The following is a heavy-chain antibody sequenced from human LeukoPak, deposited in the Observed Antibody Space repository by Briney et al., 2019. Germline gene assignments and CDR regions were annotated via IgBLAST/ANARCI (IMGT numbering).Heavy chain of an antibody. J-gene: IGHJ4*02. V-gene: IGHV3-69-1*01. Sequence: GGSPRLSCAASGFAFTSYTINWVRQAPGKGREWVSSITTCGSIKYADSVKGRFTISRANAKTSVYLQMSSWRADDTAVYFCARDRDIVAFDFCGQGTLVTVSS. CDR2: ITTCGSI. CDR3: ARDRDIVAFDF. D-gene: IGHD5-12*01. CDR1: GFAFTSYT.